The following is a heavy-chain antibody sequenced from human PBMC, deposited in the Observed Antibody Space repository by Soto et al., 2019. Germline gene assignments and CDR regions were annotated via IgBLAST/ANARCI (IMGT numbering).Heavy chain of an antibody. D-gene: IGHD3-3*01. Sequence: PSEALSLTCTVSGGSINSGGYYWSWIRQHPGKGLEWIGDIYYRGSTNYNPSLKSRVTISIDTSKNQFSLKLSSVTAADTAVYYCARAQPFFGIITVFDHWGQGTLVTVSS. CDR3: ARAQPFFGIITVFDH. CDR1: GGSINSGGYY. V-gene: IGHV4-31*03. CDR2: IYYRGST. J-gene: IGHJ4*02.